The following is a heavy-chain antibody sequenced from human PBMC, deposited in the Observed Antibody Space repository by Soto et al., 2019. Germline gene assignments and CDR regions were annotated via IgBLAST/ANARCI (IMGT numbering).Heavy chain of an antibody. J-gene: IGHJ4*02. CDR3: AREAADLTSNFDY. CDR2: ISSTPNYI. Sequence: EGQLVESGGGLVKPGVSLRLSCAASGFTFTRYSMNWVRQAPGKGLEWVSSISSTPNYIYYGDSMKGRFTISRDKAKTSLHRDMNSLRAEDTAVYYCAREAADLTSNFDYWGQVHLVTVSS. CDR1: GFTFTRYS. V-gene: IGHV3-21*06.